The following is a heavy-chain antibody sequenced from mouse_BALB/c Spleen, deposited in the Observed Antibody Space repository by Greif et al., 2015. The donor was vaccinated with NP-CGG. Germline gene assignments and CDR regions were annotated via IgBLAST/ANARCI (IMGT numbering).Heavy chain of an antibody. V-gene: IGHV5-6-4*01. CDR3: TREYESWFAY. CDR1: GFTFSSYT. D-gene: IGHD2-12*01. Sequence: DVMLVESGGGLVKPGGSLKLSCAASGFTFSSYTMSWVRQTPEKRLEWVATISSGGSYTYYPDSVKGRFTISRDNAKNTLYLQMSSLKSEDTAMYYCTREYESWFAYWGQGTLVTASA. J-gene: IGHJ3*01. CDR2: ISSGGSYT.